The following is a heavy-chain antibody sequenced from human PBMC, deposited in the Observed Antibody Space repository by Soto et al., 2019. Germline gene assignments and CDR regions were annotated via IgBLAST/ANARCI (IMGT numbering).Heavy chain of an antibody. CDR1: GYTFTSYG. Sequence: ASVKVSCKASGYTFTSYGISWVRQAPGQGLEWMGWISAYNGNTNYAQKLQGRVTMTTDTSTSTAYMELRSLRSDDTAVYYCARAGQGYCSGGSCHQSYYYMDVWGKGTTVTVSS. D-gene: IGHD2-15*01. CDR2: ISAYNGNT. V-gene: IGHV1-18*01. CDR3: ARAGQGYCSGGSCHQSYYYMDV. J-gene: IGHJ6*03.